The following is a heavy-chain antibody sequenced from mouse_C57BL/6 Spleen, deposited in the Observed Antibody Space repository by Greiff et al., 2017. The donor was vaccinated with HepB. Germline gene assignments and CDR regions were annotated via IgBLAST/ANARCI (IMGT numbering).Heavy chain of an antibody. CDR3: ARYDYEWAWFAY. V-gene: IGHV1-81*01. J-gene: IGHJ3*01. CDR2: IYPRSGNT. Sequence: VQLQQSGAELARPGASVKLSCKASGYTFTSYGISWVKQRTGQGLEWIGAIYPRSGNTYYNEKFKGKATLTADKSSSTAYMGLRSLTSEDSAVYFCARYDYEWAWFAYWGQGTLVTVSA. D-gene: IGHD2-4*01. CDR1: GYTFTSYG.